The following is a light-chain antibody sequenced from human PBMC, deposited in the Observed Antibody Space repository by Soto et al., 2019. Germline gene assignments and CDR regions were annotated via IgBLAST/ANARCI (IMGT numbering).Light chain of an antibody. Sequence: EIVMTQSPATLYVSPGERATLSCRASQSISSKLAWYQQKGGQAPRLLIYDASTRATGIPARFSGSGSGTEFTLTITSLQSEDFAVYYCQQYNNWPRTFGQGTKVEIK. CDR1: QSISSK. CDR2: DAS. V-gene: IGKV3-15*01. CDR3: QQYNNWPRT. J-gene: IGKJ1*01.